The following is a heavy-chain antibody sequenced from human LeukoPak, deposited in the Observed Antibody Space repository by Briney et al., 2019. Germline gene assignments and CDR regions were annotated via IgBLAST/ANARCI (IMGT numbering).Heavy chain of an antibody. CDR1: GFTFSSYG. CDR3: AKVYGFLEWFGDY. Sequence: GGSLRLSCAASGFTFSSYGMHWVRQAPGRGLEWVAFIRYDGSNKYYADSVKGRFTISRDNSKNTLYLQMNSLRAEDTAVYYCAKVYGFLEWFGDYWGQGTLVTVSS. J-gene: IGHJ4*02. V-gene: IGHV3-30*02. D-gene: IGHD3-3*01. CDR2: IRYDGSNK.